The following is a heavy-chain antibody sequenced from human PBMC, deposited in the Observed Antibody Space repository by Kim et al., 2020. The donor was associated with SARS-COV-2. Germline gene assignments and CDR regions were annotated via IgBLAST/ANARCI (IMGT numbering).Heavy chain of an antibody. Sequence: SETLSLTCTVSGGSVSSGSYYWSWIRQPPGKGLEWIGYIYYSGSTNYNPSLKSRVTISVDTSKNQFSLKLSSVTAADTAVYYCARGDSGWYTLVDYWGQGTLVTVSS. CDR2: IYYSGST. CDR3: ARGDSGWYTLVDY. D-gene: IGHD6-19*01. J-gene: IGHJ4*02. CDR1: GGSVSSGSYY. V-gene: IGHV4-61*01.